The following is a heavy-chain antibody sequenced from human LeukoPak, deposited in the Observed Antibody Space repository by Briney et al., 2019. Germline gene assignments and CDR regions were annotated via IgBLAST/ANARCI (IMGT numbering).Heavy chain of an antibody. V-gene: IGHV6-1*01. D-gene: IGHD6-19*01. J-gene: IGHJ4*02. Sequence: SQTLSLTCAISGDSVSSNSAAWNWIRHSPSKGLKWLGRTYYRSRWYNEYALSVKSRISINPDTSKNQFSLQLNSVTPEDTAVYYCARVTEKQYLPFDSWGQGTLVTVSS. CDR3: ARVTEKQYLPFDS. CDR2: TYYRSRWYN. CDR1: GDSVSSNSAA.